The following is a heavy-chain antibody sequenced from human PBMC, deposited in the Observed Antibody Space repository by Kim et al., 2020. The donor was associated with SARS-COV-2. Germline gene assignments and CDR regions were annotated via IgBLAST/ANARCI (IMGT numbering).Heavy chain of an antibody. Sequence: NPSLKSRVTISVDTSKNQFSLKLSSVTAADTAVYYCARVYCSGGSCTFDYWGQGTLVTVSS. V-gene: IGHV4-39*07. D-gene: IGHD2-15*01. J-gene: IGHJ4*02. CDR3: ARVYCSGGSCTFDY.